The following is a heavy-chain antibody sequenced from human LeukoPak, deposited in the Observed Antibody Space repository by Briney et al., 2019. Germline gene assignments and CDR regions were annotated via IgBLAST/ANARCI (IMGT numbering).Heavy chain of an antibody. CDR3: ASHSSSWYGGAVDY. V-gene: IGHV4-39*01. CDR2: IYYSGST. J-gene: IGHJ4*02. Sequence: SETLSLTCTVSGGSISSSSYYWGWIRQPPGKGLEWIGSIYYSGSTYYNPSLKSRVTISVDTSKNQFSLRLSSVTAADTAVYYCASHSSSWYGGAVDYWGQGTLVTVSS. CDR1: GGSISSSSYY. D-gene: IGHD6-13*01.